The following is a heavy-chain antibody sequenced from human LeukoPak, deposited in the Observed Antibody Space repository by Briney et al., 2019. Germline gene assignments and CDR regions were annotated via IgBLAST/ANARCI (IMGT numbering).Heavy chain of an antibody. D-gene: IGHD5-12*01. J-gene: IGHJ4*02. V-gene: IGHV1-18*01. Sequence: GASVKVSCKASGYTLSTYGITWVRQARGQGLEWMGWISGHQGNTKYAQNFKGRVTMTIDTSTSTAYMDLRSLRSDDTAIYFCARSDLATITAGPFEYWGQGTLVAVSS. CDR2: ISGHQGNT. CDR3: ARSDLATITAGPFEY. CDR1: GYTLSTYG.